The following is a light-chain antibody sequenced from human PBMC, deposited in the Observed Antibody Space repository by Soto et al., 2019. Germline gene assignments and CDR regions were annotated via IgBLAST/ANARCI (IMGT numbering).Light chain of an antibody. V-gene: IGKV3-20*01. J-gene: IGKJ1*01. CDR2: AAS. CDR3: QQYNNWPPRT. Sequence: EIVLTQSPGTLSLSPGERATLSCRASQSVSSSYLVWHQQKPGQAPRLLIYAASRRATGIPDRFSGSGSGTDFTLTISRLEPEDFAVYYCQQYNNWPPRTFGQGTKVEIK. CDR1: QSVSSSY.